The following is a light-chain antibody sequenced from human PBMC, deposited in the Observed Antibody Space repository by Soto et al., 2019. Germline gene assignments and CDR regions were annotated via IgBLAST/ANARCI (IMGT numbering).Light chain of an antibody. Sequence: EIVLTQSPGTLSLSPGESGTLPCRASQSLSSGFLAWYQQRPGQAPRLLIYAASSRATGIPDRFSGTGSGTDFTLTISRLEPEDFAVYYCQQFASLPRTFGQGTKV. J-gene: IGKJ1*01. CDR3: QQFASLPRT. V-gene: IGKV3-20*01. CDR2: AAS. CDR1: QSLSSGF.